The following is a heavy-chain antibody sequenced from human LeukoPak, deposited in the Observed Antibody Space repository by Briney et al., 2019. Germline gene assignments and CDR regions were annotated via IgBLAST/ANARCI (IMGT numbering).Heavy chain of an antibody. D-gene: IGHD3-16*01. CDR2: ISKSGDHT. CDR3: ATSWGPDTSAFRWGRDGMDV. J-gene: IGHJ6*02. CDR1: GLTFNDYA. Sequence: GGSLRLSCAVSGLTFNDYAMSWVRQAPGKGLEWVSAISKSGDHTYYAASAKGRFTIYRDNSKNTQYLQMNSLRAEDTAVYYCATSWGPDTSAFRWGRDGMDVWGQGTTVIVS. V-gene: IGHV3-23*01.